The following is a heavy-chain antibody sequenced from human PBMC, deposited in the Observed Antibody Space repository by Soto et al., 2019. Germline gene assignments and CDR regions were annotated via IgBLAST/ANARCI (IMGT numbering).Heavy chain of an antibody. D-gene: IGHD6-13*01. CDR2: ISSSSSYI. Sequence: EVQLVESGGGLVKPGGSLRLSCAASGFTFSSYSMNWVRQAPGKGLEWVSSISSSSSYIYYADSVKGRFTISRDNAKNSLYLQMNSLRAEDTAVYYCARVLVDSSSLGAFDIWGQGTMVTVSS. J-gene: IGHJ3*02. CDR1: GFTFSSYS. V-gene: IGHV3-21*01. CDR3: ARVLVDSSSLGAFDI.